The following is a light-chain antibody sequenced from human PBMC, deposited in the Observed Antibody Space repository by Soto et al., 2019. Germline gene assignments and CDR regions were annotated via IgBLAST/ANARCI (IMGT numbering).Light chain of an antibody. CDR3: QHSYSNFPIT. Sequence: DIQVTQSPPTLSSSVGDRVTMTCAASQTIITLMAWYQQKPGKAPKLLVYNASTLQSGVASRFSGSGSGTEFTLIISSLQPEDFATYFCQHSYSNFPITFGQGTRLEIK. J-gene: IGKJ5*01. CDR2: NAS. V-gene: IGKV1-5*01. CDR1: QTIITL.